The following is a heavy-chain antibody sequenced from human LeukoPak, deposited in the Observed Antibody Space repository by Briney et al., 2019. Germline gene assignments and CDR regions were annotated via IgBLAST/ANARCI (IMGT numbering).Heavy chain of an antibody. V-gene: IGHV4-39*01. D-gene: IGHD3-9*01. CDR1: GGSISSSSYY. J-gene: IGHJ5*02. CDR2: IYYSGST. CDR3: ARLAYDTSYNWFDP. Sequence: SETLSLTCTVSGGSISSSSYYWGWIRQPPGKGLEWIGSIYYSGSTYYNPSLKHRVTISVDTSKNQFSLKLSSVTAADTAVYYFARLAYDTSYNWFDPWGQGTLVTVSS.